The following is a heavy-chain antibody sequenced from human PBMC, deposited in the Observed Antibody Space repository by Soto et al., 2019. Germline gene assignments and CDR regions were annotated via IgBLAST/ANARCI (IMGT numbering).Heavy chain of an antibody. Sequence: GGSLRLSCAASGFSFSEYSMTWVRQAPGKGLQWVSAISGDTATTHYADSVKGRFTTSRDNSRDTLYLQMSSLRVEDTAIYYCAKPLQQWLLQGSGVDVWGQGTTVTVSS. D-gene: IGHD6-19*01. CDR3: AKPLQQWLLQGSGVDV. CDR1: GFSFSEYS. CDR2: ISGDTATT. J-gene: IGHJ6*02. V-gene: IGHV3-23*01.